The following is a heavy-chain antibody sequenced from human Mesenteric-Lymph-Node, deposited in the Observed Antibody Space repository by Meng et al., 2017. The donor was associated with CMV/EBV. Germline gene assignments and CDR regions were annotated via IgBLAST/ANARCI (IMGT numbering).Heavy chain of an antibody. CDR1: GFTFSSYS. V-gene: IGHV3-21*01. Sequence: SCAASGFTFSSYSMNWVRQAPGKGLEWVSSISSSSSYIYYADSVKGRFTISRDNAKNSLYLQMSSLRAEDTAVYYCATSTIFGAGDYWGQGTLVTVSS. D-gene: IGHD3-3*01. CDR3: ATSTIFGAGDY. J-gene: IGHJ4*02. CDR2: ISSSSSYI.